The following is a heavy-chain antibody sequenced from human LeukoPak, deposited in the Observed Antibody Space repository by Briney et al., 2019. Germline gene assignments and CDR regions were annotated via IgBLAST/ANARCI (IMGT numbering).Heavy chain of an antibody. CDR2: ISYDGSNK. CDR3: AKISRRYCGGDCYSSFDY. D-gene: IGHD2-21*02. CDR1: GFTFSSYG. Sequence: GGSLRLSCAASGFTFSSYGIHWVRQAPGKGLEWVAVISYDGSNKYYADSVKGRFTISRDNSKNTLYLQMNSLRAEDTAVYYCAKISRRYCGGDCYSSFDYWGQGTLVTVSS. V-gene: IGHV3-30*18. J-gene: IGHJ4*02.